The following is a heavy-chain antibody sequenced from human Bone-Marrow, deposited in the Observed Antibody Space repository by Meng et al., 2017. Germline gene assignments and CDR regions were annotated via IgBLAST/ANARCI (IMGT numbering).Heavy chain of an antibody. CDR2: IDWNGGST. J-gene: IGHJ6*02. D-gene: IGHD3-10*01. V-gene: IGHV3-20*04. Sequence: GGSLRLSCAASGFTFDDYGMSWVRPAPGEGLEWVSGIDWNGGSTGYADSVKGRFTISRNNAKNSPYLQMNSLRAEDTALYYCARGLYGSGSCVDYGMDDWGQGTTVTVSS. CDR3: ARGLYGSGSCVDYGMDD. CDR1: GFTFDDYG.